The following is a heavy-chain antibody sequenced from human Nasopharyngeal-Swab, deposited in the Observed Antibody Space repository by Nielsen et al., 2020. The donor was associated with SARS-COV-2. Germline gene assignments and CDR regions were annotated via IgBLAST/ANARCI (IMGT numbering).Heavy chain of an antibody. J-gene: IGHJ3*02. CDR1: GFTFSSYG. CDR3: AKSRDGYNYDAFHI. V-gene: IGHV3-30*02. CDR2: TRYDGNNE. Sequence: GESLKISCGASGFTFSSYGMHWVRQAPGKGLDWVAFTRYDGNNEYYGDSVKGRFTTSRDNSKNTLYLHMSSLRTEDTAVYYCAKSRDGYNYDAFHIWGHGTMVTVSS. D-gene: IGHD5-24*01.